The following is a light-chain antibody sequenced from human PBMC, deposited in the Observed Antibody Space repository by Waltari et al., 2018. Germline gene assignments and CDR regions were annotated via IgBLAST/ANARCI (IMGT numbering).Light chain of an antibody. Sequence: QLVLTQSPSASASLGASVKLTCTLSSGHSSNVIAWLQQQPEKGPRYLMRVNSAGSHSRGDEIPDRFSGSSAGAERYLTISSRQSEDEADYYCQTGGHGTWVFGGGTKLTVL. CDR2: VNSAGSH. V-gene: IGLV4-69*01. J-gene: IGLJ3*02. CDR3: QTGGHGTWV. CDR1: SGHSSNV.